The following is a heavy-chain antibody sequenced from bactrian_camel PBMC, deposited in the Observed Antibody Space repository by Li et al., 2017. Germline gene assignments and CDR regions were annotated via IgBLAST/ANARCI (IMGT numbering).Heavy chain of an antibody. CDR3: AAEDAPWGSCGGPGSWRGEYNY. J-gene: IGHJ4*01. Sequence: HVQLVESGGGSVQAGGSLRLSCAASGYTYSRYCMGWFRQAPGKEREEVAVIDDDGSTSYADSVKGRFTISKDNAKNTLYLQMNSLKPEDTAMYHCAAEDAPWGSCGGPGSWRGEYNYWGQGTQVTVS. V-gene: IGHV3S26*01. D-gene: IGHD6*01. CDR2: IDDDGST. CDR1: GYTYSRYC.